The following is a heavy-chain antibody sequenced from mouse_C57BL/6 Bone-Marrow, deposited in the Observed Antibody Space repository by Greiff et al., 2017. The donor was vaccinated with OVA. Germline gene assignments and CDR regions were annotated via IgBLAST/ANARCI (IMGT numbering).Heavy chain of an antibody. Sequence: VQLQQSGPVLVKPGASVKMSCKASGYTFTDYYMNWVKQSHGKSLEWIGVINPYNGGTSYNQKFKGKATLTVDKSSSTAYMELNSLTSEDSAVYYCAHYYGSSYGADWGQGTLVTVSA. J-gene: IGHJ3*01. V-gene: IGHV1-19*01. CDR2: INPYNGGT. D-gene: IGHD1-1*01. CDR3: AHYYGSSYGAD. CDR1: GYTFTDYY.